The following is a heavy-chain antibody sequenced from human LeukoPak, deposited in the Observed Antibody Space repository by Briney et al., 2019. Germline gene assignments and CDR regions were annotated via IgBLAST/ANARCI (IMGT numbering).Heavy chain of an antibody. CDR2: INPNSGGT. V-gene: IGHV1-2*02. D-gene: IGHD3-22*01. Sequence: ASVKVSCKASGYTFTGYYMHWVRQAPGQGLEWMGWINPNSGGTNYAQKFQGRVTMTRDTSISTAYMELSRLRSDDTAVYYCARLCYDSSGKRAYYYGMDVWGQGTTVTVSS. CDR3: ARLCYDSSGKRAYYYGMDV. J-gene: IGHJ6*02. CDR1: GYTFTGYY.